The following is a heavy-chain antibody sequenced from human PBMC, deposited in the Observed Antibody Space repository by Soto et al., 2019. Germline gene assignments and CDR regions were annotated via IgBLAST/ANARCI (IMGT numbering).Heavy chain of an antibody. Sequence: GASVKVSCKASGYTFTSYYMHWVRQAPGQGLEWMGIINPSGGSTSYAQKFQGRVTMTRDTSTSTVYMELSSLRSEDTAVYYCARSWYSSSWYDTYYYYGMDVWGQGTTVTVSS. V-gene: IGHV1-46*03. D-gene: IGHD6-13*01. J-gene: IGHJ6*02. CDR2: INPSGGST. CDR1: GYTFTSYY. CDR3: ARSWYSSSWYDTYYYYGMDV.